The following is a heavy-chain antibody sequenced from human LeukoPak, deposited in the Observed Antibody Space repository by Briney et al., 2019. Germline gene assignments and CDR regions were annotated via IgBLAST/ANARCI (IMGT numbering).Heavy chain of an antibody. CDR2: IYYSGST. Sequence: SGTLSLTCTVSGGSISSYYWSWIRQPPGKGLEWIGYIYYSGSTNYNPSLKSRVTISVDTSKNQFSLKLSSVTAADTAVYYCARGTLAAGNAFDIWGQGTMVTVSS. D-gene: IGHD6-13*01. J-gene: IGHJ3*02. CDR3: ARGTLAAGNAFDI. CDR1: GGSISSYY. V-gene: IGHV4-59*01.